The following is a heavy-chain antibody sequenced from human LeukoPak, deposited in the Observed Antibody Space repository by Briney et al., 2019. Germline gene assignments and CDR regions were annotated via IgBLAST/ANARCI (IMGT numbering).Heavy chain of an antibody. CDR2: ISTYNGDT. J-gene: IGHJ4*02. CDR1: GGTFSSYA. Sequence: ASVKVSCKVSGGTFSSYAISWVRQAPGQGLEWMGWISTYNGDTKYAQKLQGRVTMTTDTSTSTAYMELRSLRSDDTAVYYCAREYCSSTSCYGPDYWGQGTLVTVSS. CDR3: AREYCSSTSCYGPDY. D-gene: IGHD2-2*01. V-gene: IGHV1-18*01.